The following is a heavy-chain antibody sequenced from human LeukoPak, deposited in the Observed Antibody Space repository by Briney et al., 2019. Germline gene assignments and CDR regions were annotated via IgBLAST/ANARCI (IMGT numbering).Heavy chain of an antibody. CDR1: GGSISSNY. V-gene: IGHV4-59*08. CDR2: IYHTGST. CDR3: ARIMTPWYFDL. D-gene: IGHD2-15*01. Sequence: SETLSLTCTVSGGSISSNYWSWIREPPGKGLEWIGYIYHTGSTNYNPSLRSRFTISVDTSKNQFSLKLRSVTAADTAVYYCARIMTPWYFDLWGRGTLVTVSS. J-gene: IGHJ2*01.